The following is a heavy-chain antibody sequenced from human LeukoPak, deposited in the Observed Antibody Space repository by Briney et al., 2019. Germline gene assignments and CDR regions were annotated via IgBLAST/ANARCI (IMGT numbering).Heavy chain of an antibody. J-gene: IGHJ4*02. CDR1: GFTFSTYS. V-gene: IGHV5-51*01. CDR2: VYAGDSST. Sequence: GESLKISCKASGFTFSTYSFAWVRQVPGKGLEWMGVVYAGDSSTTYSPSFQGQVTSSVDQSISTAYLQWSSLRASDSAIYYCARRSCYDSWGQGTLVTVSS. CDR3: ARRSCYDS. D-gene: IGHD3-22*01.